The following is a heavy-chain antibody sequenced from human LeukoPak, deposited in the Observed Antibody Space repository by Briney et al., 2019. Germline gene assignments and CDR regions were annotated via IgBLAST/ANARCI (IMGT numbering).Heavy chain of an antibody. CDR1: GFTISTYG. J-gene: IGHJ4*02. CDR2: ISGGTT. D-gene: IGHD3-10*01. Sequence: GGSLRLSCAASGFTISTYGMSWVRQAPGKGLEWVSSISGGTTYYADSVKGRFTISRDNPKNTVSLQMNSLRAEDTAVYYCAKSVYHSGNYWGQGTLVTVSS. V-gene: IGHV3-23*01. CDR3: AKSVYHSGNY.